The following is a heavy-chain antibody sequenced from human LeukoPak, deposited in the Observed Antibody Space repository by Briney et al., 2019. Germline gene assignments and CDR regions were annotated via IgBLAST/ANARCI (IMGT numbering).Heavy chain of an antibody. V-gene: IGHV4-59*01. CDR3: ASRDSSGYYFDY. CDR2: NYYSGST. D-gene: IGHD3-22*01. Sequence: KSSETLSLTCTVSGGSISSYYWSWIRQPPGKGLEWIGYNYYSGSTNYNPSLKSRVTISVDTSKNQFSLKLSSVTAADTAVYYCASRDSSGYYFDYWGQGTLVTVSS. CDR1: GGSISSYY. J-gene: IGHJ4*02.